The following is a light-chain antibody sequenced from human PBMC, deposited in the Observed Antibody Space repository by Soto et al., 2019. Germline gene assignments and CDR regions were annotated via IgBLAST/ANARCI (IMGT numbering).Light chain of an antibody. CDR3: VSYTSSTTYV. V-gene: IGLV2-8*01. J-gene: IGLJ1*01. Sequence: QSALTQPPSASGSPGQSVTISCTGTKSDIGVYDFVSWYQHHPGKAPRLIIYEVVQRPSGVPDRFSGSKSGSTASLIISGLQAEDEADYYCVSYTSSTTYVFGTGTKLTVL. CDR2: EVV. CDR1: KSDIGVYDF.